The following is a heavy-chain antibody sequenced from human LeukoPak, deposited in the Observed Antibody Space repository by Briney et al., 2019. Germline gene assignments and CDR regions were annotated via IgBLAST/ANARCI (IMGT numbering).Heavy chain of an antibody. CDR1: GGSISSGGYS. Sequence: SQTLSLTCGLSGGSISSGGYSWSWIRQPPGKGLEWIGYIYHSGSTYYNPSLKSRVTISVDTSKNQFSLKLSSVTAADTAVYYCASSSVVVAAKFDPWGQGTLDTVSS. CDR3: ASSSVVVAAKFDP. J-gene: IGHJ5*02. D-gene: IGHD2-15*01. CDR2: IYHSGST. V-gene: IGHV4-30-2*01.